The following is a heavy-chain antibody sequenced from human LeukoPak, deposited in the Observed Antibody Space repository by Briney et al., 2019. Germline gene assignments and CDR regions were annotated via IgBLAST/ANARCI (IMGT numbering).Heavy chain of an antibody. CDR3: ARVGYDILTGYYVPNWFDP. J-gene: IGHJ5*02. CDR2: IYYSGST. V-gene: IGHV4-39*01. Sequence: SETLSLTCTVSGGSISSSSYYWGWIRQPPGKGLEWIGSIYYSGSTYYNPSLKSRVTISVDTSKNQFSLKLSSVTAADTAVYYCARVGYDILTGYYVPNWFDPWGQGTLVTVSS. CDR1: GGSISSSSYY. D-gene: IGHD3-9*01.